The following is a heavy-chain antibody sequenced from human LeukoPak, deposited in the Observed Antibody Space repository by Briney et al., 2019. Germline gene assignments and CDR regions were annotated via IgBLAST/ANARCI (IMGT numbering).Heavy chain of an antibody. D-gene: IGHD3-10*01. CDR2: IYYSGSI. CDR3: ARVAYYGSGSLNFDY. J-gene: IGHJ4*02. CDR1: GYSISSDYY. V-gene: IGHV4-61*01. Sequence: PSETLSLTCTVSGYSISSDYYWGWIRQPPGKGLEWIGYIYYSGSINYNPSLKSRVTISVDTSKNQFSLKLSSVTAADTAVYYCARVAYYGSGSLNFDYWGQGTLVTVSS.